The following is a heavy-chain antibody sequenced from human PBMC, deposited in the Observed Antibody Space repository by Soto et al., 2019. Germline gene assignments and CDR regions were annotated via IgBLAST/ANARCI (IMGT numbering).Heavy chain of an antibody. CDR2: ISSSSSYT. Sequence: SLRLSCAASGFTFSDYYMSWIRQAPGKGLEWVSYISSSSSYTNYADSVKGRFTISRDNSKNAVYLQMNSLKPEDTAVYYCAKENSVWGQGTTVTVSS. CDR1: GFTFSDYY. CDR3: AKENSV. J-gene: IGHJ6*02. V-gene: IGHV3-11*06.